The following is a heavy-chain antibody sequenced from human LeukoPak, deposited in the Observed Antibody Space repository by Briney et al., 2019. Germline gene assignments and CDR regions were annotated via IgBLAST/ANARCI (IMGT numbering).Heavy chain of an antibody. Sequence: GGSLRLSCAASGFTFSDYYMSWIRQAPGKGLEGFSFISSSGSTIHSADSVKGRFTISRDNSKNTLYLQMNSLRAEDTAVYYCAKGRYSSPKTYLRFDYWGQGTLVTVSS. CDR1: GFTFSDYY. CDR3: AKGRYSSPKTYLRFDY. CDR2: ISSSGSTI. D-gene: IGHD6-13*01. V-gene: IGHV3-11*01. J-gene: IGHJ4*02.